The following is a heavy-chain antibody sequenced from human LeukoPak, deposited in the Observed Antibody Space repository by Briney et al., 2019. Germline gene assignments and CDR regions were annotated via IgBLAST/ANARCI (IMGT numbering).Heavy chain of an antibody. Sequence: SETLSLTCAVSGYSISSGYYWGWIRQPPGKGLEWIGSIYHSGSTYYNPSLKSRVTISVDTSKNQFSLKLSSVTAADTAVYYCARRLSYSCFDYWGQGTLVTVSS. D-gene: IGHD2-21*01. CDR3: ARRLSYSCFDY. CDR1: GYSISSGYY. J-gene: IGHJ4*02. V-gene: IGHV4-38-2*01. CDR2: IYHSGST.